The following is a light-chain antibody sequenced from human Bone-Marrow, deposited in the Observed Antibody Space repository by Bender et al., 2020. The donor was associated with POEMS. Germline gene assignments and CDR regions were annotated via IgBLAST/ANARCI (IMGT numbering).Light chain of an antibody. CDR1: SSTIGAHA. CDR2: YSR. CDR3: AVWDDSLNGWV. Sequence: QSVLTQPPSASGTPGQRVTISCSGGSSTIGAHAVNWYQHLPGTAPKLLIYYSRRRPSAVPDRFSGSRSGTSASLAISGLQSEDEADYYCAVWDDSLNGWVFGGGTKLTVL. J-gene: IGLJ3*02. V-gene: IGLV1-44*01.